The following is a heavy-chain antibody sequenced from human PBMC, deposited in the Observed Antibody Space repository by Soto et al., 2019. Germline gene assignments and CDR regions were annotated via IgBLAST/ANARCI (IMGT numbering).Heavy chain of an antibody. J-gene: IGHJ3*02. CDR3: AKDWYYYDSSGYYYASIDAFDI. CDR2: ISGSGGST. D-gene: IGHD3-22*01. V-gene: IGHV3-23*01. CDR1: GFTFSSYA. Sequence: EVQLLESGGGLVQPGGSLRLSCTASGFTFSSYAMSWVRQAPGKGLEWVSAISGSGGSTYYADSVKGRFTISRDNSKSTLYLQMNSLRAEDTAVYYCAKDWYYYDSSGYYYASIDAFDIWGQGTMVTVSS.